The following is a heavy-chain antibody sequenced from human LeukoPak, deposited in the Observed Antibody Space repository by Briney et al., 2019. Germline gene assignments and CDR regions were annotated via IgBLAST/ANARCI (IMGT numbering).Heavy chain of an antibody. CDR1: GYSFTSYW. CDR2: IDPSDSYT. Sequence: TGESLKISCKGSGYSFTSYWISWVRQMPGKGLEWMGRIDPSDSYTNYSPSFQGHATISADKSISTAYLQWSSLKASDTAMYYCARHTDYYDSSATNEPDNWFDPWGQGTLVTVSS. CDR3: ARHTDYYDSSATNEPDNWFDP. J-gene: IGHJ5*02. V-gene: IGHV5-10-1*01. D-gene: IGHD3-22*01.